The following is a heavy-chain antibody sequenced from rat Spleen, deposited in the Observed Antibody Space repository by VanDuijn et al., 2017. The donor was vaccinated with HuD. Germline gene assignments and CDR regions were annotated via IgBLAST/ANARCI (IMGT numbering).Heavy chain of an antibody. CDR2: IRHDGSST. Sequence: EVQLVESGGGLVQPGRSMKLSCAASGFTFSNYDMAWVRQAPKKGLEWVASIRHDGSSTDYGDSVKGRFTISRDSAKSTLYLQMDSLRSEDTATYYCARHGAYWGQGTLVTVSS. CDR3: ARHGAY. CDR1: GFTFSNYD. J-gene: IGHJ3*01. V-gene: IGHV5-7*01.